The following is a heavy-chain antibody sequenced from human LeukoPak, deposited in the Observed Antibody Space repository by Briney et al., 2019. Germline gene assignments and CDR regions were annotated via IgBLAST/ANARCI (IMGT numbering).Heavy chain of an antibody. Sequence: SVKVSCKASGGTFSSYAISWVRQAPGQGLERMGGIIPIFGTANYAQKFQGRVTITADESTSTAYMELSSLRSEDTAVYYCARDFPEERFGDSGWFDPWGQGTLVTVSS. CDR3: ARDFPEERFGDSGWFDP. V-gene: IGHV1-69*13. CDR2: IIPIFGTA. J-gene: IGHJ5*02. CDR1: GGTFSSYA. D-gene: IGHD3-10*01.